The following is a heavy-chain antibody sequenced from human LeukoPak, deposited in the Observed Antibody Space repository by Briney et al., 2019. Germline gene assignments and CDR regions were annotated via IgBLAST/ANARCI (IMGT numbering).Heavy chain of an antibody. CDR2: IRYDGSNK. J-gene: IGHJ4*02. CDR3: ANGYYYDSSGYYYPGDY. D-gene: IGHD3-22*01. CDR1: GFTFSSYG. V-gene: IGHV3-30*02. Sequence: GGSLRLSCAASGFTFSSYGMHWVRQAPGKGLEWVAFIRYDGSNKYYADSVKGRFTISRDNSKNTLYLQMNSLRAEDTAVYYCANGYYYDSSGYYYPGDYWGQGTLVTVSS.